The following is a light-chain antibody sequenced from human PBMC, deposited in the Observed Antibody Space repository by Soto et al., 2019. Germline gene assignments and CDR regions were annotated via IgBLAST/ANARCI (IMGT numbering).Light chain of an antibody. V-gene: IGLV2-23*01. CDR1: ISDVGSYNL. Sequence: QSVLTQPASVSGSPGQSVTISCTGSISDVGSYNLVSWYQHHPGKVPKVIIYEATKRPSGVSSRFSGSKSPNAASLTISGLQAEAEADYYCCSYAGNSRAFGSGTKVTVL. CDR2: EAT. CDR3: CSYAGNSRA. J-gene: IGLJ6*01.